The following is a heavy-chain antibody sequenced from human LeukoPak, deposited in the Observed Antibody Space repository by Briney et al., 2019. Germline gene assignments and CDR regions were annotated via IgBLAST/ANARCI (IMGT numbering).Heavy chain of an antibody. D-gene: IGHD2-15*01. J-gene: IGHJ3*02. Sequence: SVKVSCKASGGTFSSYAIGWVRQAPGQGLEWMGGIIPIFGTANYAQKFQGRVTITADESTSTAYMELSSLRSEDTAVYYCARGPLAYCSGGSCYSYAFDIWGQGTMVTVSS. V-gene: IGHV1-69*01. CDR3: ARGPLAYCSGGSCYSYAFDI. CDR1: GGTFSSYA. CDR2: IIPIFGTA.